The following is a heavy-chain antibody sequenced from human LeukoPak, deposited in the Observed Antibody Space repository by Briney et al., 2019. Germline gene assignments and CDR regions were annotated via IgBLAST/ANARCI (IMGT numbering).Heavy chain of an antibody. CDR1: GFTFSNNA. CDR2: ISGSGGNT. Sequence: GGSLRLSCAASGFTFSNNAMSWVRQAPGKGLEWVSAISGSGGNTYYADSVKGRFTISRDNSKNTLYLQMNSLKTEDTAVYYCTTDPVGYWGATRHWGQGTLVTVSS. V-gene: IGHV3-23*01. CDR3: TTDPVGYWGATRH. D-gene: IGHD1-26*01. J-gene: IGHJ4*02.